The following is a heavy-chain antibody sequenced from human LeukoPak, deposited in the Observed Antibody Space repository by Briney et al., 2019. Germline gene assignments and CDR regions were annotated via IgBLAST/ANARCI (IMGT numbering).Heavy chain of an antibody. CDR2: IYPGDSDT. CDR3: ARSGYFDSLYYYYYGMDV. D-gene: IGHD3-9*01. CDR1: GYSFTSYW. V-gene: IGHV5-51*01. J-gene: IGHJ6*02. Sequence: GESLKISCKGSGYSFTSYWIGWVRQMPGKGLEWMGIIYPGDSDTRYSPSFQGQVTISADKSISTAYLQWSSLKASDTAMYYCARSGYFDSLYYYYYGMDVWGQGTTVTVSS.